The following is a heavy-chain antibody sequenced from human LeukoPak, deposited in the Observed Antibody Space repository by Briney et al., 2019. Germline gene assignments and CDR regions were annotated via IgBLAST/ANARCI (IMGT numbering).Heavy chain of an antibody. Sequence: GGSLRLSCAASGFTFSSYWMHWVRQAPGKGLVWVSRINSDGSSTSYADSVKGRFTISRDNAKSTLYLQMNSLRAEDTAVYYCARASDEQWPADFDYWGQGTLVTVSS. J-gene: IGHJ4*02. D-gene: IGHD6-19*01. CDR2: INSDGSST. CDR3: ARASDEQWPADFDY. V-gene: IGHV3-74*01. CDR1: GFTFSSYW.